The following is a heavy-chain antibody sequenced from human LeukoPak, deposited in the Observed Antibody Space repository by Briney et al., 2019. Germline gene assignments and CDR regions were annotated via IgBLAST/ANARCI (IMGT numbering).Heavy chain of an antibody. Sequence: SETLSLTCAVYGGSFSGYYWSWIRQPPGKGLEWIGEINHSGSTNYNPSLKSRVTISVDTSKNQFSLKLSSVTAADTAVYYCARDDILTGYYHRTFDYWGQGTLVTVSS. D-gene: IGHD3-9*01. V-gene: IGHV4-34*01. CDR1: GGSFSGYY. CDR3: ARDDILTGYYHRTFDY. CDR2: INHSGST. J-gene: IGHJ4*02.